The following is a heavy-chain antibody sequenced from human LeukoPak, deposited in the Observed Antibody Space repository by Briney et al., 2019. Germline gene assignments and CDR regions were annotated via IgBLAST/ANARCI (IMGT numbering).Heavy chain of an antibody. D-gene: IGHD2-2*01. CDR3: AKDHLGVPAAADY. V-gene: IGHV3-23*01. CDR1: GFTFSSYA. J-gene: IGHJ4*02. CDR2: ISGSGGST. Sequence: GGSLRLSCAASGFTFSSYAMSWVRQAPGTGLEWVSAISGSGGSTYYADSVKGRFTISRDNSKNTLYLQMNSLRAEDTAVYYCAKDHLGVPAAADYWGQGTLVTVSS.